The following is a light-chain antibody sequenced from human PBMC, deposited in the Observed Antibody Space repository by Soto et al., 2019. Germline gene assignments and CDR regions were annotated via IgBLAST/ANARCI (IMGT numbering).Light chain of an antibody. J-gene: IGLJ2*01. V-gene: IGLV2-14*01. Sequence: QSVLTQPASVSGSPGQSITISCTGTSSDVGGHKYVSWYRQHPDKAPKVLIFEVSNRPSGISNRFSGSKSGNTASLTISGLQAEDEADYYCSSYTSSTTSAVFGGGTKGTVL. CDR2: EVS. CDR1: SSDVGGHKY. CDR3: SSYTSSTTSAV.